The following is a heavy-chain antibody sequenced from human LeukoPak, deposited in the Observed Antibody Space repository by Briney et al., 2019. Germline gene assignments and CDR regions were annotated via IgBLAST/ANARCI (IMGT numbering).Heavy chain of an antibody. CDR2: INPSGGST. CDR1: GYTFTSYY. V-gene: IGHV1-46*01. D-gene: IGHD3/OR15-3a*01. Sequence: ASVKVSCKASGYTFTSYYMHWVRQAPGQGLEWMGIINPSGGSTSYAQKFQGRVTMTRDTSTSTVYMELSSLRSEDTAVYYCARSRTGYISYYYYYGMDVWGQGTTVTVSS. J-gene: IGHJ6*02. CDR3: ARSRTGYISYYYYYGMDV.